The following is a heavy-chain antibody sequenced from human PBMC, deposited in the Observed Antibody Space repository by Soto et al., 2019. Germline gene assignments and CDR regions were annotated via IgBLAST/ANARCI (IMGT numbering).Heavy chain of an antibody. Sequence: GASVKVSSKASGYTFTSYGISWVRQAPGQGLEWMGWISAYNGNTNYAQKLQGRVTMTTDTSTSTAYMELRSLRSDDTAVYYCARDDSVVVVPAQDYYYGMDVWGQGTTVTVS. CDR1: GYTFTSYG. J-gene: IGHJ6*02. D-gene: IGHD2-2*01. CDR3: ARDDSVVVVPAQDYYYGMDV. CDR2: ISAYNGNT. V-gene: IGHV1-18*01.